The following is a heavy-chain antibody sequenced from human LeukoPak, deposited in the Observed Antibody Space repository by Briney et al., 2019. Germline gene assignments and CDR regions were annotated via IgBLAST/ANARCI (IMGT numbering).Heavy chain of an antibody. CDR1: GGTFSSYA. CDR3: ARDPCGAKCGGDPPRFDY. V-gene: IGHV1-69*04. CDR2: IIPILGIA. Sequence: ASVKVSCKASGGTFSSYAISWVRQAPGQGLEWMGRIIPILGIANYAQKFQGRVTITADKSTSTAYMELSSLRSEDTAVYYCARDPCGAKCGGDPPRFDYWGQGTLVTVSS. J-gene: IGHJ4*02. D-gene: IGHD2-21*02.